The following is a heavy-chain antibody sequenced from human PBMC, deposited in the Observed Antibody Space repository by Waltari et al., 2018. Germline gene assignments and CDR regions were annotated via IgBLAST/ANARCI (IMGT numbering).Heavy chain of an antibody. CDR2: IASGSDYI. V-gene: IGHV3-21*02. CDR3: ARGGDDDNWYPGFFDS. CDR1: GFTFNSVS. Sequence: EVQLVESGGGLVKPGGSLTLSCEASGFTFNSVSMTWVRQAPGKGLDWLSKIASGSDYIFYAVSVRGRFTISRDNARSTVNLRMNSLRTEDTAVYYCARGGDDDNWYPGFFDSWGQGTLVTVSS. D-gene: IGHD1-1*01. J-gene: IGHJ4*02.